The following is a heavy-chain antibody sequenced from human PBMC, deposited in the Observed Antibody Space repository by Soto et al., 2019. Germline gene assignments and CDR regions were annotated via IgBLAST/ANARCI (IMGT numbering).Heavy chain of an antibody. D-gene: IGHD6-13*01. J-gene: IGHJ4*02. Sequence: EVQLVESGGGLVQPGGSLRLSCAASGFTFSSYSMNWVRQAPGKGLEWVSYISSATTTIYYADSVKGRFTISRDNAKNSLYLQMNSRRADDTAGYYCARGIAAAGPKLDYWGQGTLVTVSS. V-gene: IGHV3-48*01. CDR3: ARGIAAAGPKLDY. CDR2: ISSATTTI. CDR1: GFTFSSYS.